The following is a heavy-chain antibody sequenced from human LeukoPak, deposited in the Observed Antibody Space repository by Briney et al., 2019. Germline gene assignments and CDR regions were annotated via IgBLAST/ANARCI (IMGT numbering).Heavy chain of an antibody. J-gene: IGHJ4*02. V-gene: IGHV4-30-4*01. CDR3: ARENNDYGGKKAFDY. D-gene: IGHD4-23*01. CDR2: IHYSGNT. Sequence: SETLSLTCAVSGGSSRSGDYFWSWIRQPPGKGLEWIVHIHYSGNTYYNPSLKSRVSISVDTSKNQFSLKLSSVTAADTAVYYCARENNDYGGKKAFDYWGQGTLVTVSS. CDR1: GGSSRSGDYF.